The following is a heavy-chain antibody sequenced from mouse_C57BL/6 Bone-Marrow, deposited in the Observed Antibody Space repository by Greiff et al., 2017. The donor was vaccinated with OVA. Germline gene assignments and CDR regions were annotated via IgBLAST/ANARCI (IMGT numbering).Heavy chain of an antibody. J-gene: IGHJ2*01. CDR2: INPSTGGT. V-gene: IGHV1-42*01. Sequence: EVQLQQSGPELVKPGASVKISCKASGYSFTGYYMNWVKQSPEKSLEWIGEINPSTGGTTYNQKFKAKATLTVDKSSSTAYMQLKSLTSEDSAVYYCASRQQRVDYWGQGTTLTVSS. CDR3: ASRQQRVDY. D-gene: IGHD3-2*01. CDR1: GYSFTGYY.